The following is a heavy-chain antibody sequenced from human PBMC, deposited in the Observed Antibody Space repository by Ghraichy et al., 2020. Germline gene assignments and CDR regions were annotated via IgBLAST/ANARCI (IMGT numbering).Heavy chain of an antibody. V-gene: IGHV2-5*02. J-gene: IGHJ4*02. D-gene: IGHD3-3*01. Sequence: SGPTLVKPTQTLTLTCTFSGFSLNTRGEGVGWIRQPPGKALDWLALIYWDDEKRYSPTLKCRLTVTKDTSQNQVVLTMTNMDPVDKATYYCARFRITYYDFFDPGSFAYWSQGTLVTVSS. CDR3: ARFRITYYDFFDPGSFAY. CDR2: IYWDDEK. CDR1: GFSLNTRGEG.